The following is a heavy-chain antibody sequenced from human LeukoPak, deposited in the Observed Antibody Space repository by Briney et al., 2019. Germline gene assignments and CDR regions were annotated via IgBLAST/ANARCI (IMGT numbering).Heavy chain of an antibody. CDR3: AKDWGY. V-gene: IGHV3-23*01. CDR1: GFTFSSYA. Sequence: GGSLRLSCAASGFTFSSYAMRWVRQAPGKGLEWVSSIDGGGGSTNYADSVKGRFTISRENSKNTLYHQMNSLRVEDTAVYYCAKDWGYWGQGTLVTVSS. D-gene: IGHD3-16*01. J-gene: IGHJ4*02. CDR2: IDGGGGST.